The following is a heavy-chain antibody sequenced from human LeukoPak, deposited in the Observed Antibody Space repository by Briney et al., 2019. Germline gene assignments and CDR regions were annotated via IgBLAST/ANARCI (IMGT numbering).Heavy chain of an antibody. V-gene: IGHV4-4*07. Sequence: PSETLSLTCSVSGGSFSSYFWSWVRQPAGKGLEWIGRIYPSGNTNYNPSLKSRVTLSVDTSRNQFSLNLSSVTAADTAFYYCARLKPMIVLAYGFRPREGTTYCFDYWGQGTLVTVSS. CDR2: IYPSGNT. D-gene: IGHD3-22*01. CDR3: ARLKPMIVLAYGFRPREGTTYCFDY. CDR1: GGSFSSYF. J-gene: IGHJ4*02.